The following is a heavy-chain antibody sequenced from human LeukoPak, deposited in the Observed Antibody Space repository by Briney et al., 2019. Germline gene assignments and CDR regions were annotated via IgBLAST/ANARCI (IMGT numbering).Heavy chain of an antibody. CDR3: ARDGVYGDYGGWFDP. CDR2: IYYSGST. CDR1: GGSTSSGGYY. Sequence: SETLSLTSTVSGGSTSSGGYYWSWTRQHPGKSLEWIAFIYYSGSTLYNPSLKSRVTISVDTSKNQFSLKLSSVTAADTGVYYCARDGVYGDYGGWFDPWGQGTLVTVSS. V-gene: IGHV4-31*03. D-gene: IGHD4-17*01. J-gene: IGHJ5*02.